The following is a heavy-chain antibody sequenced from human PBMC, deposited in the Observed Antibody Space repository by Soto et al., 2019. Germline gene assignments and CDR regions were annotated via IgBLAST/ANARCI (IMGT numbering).Heavy chain of an antibody. CDR3: AREGTMVREYYYYGMDV. CDR2: IYTSGST. V-gene: IGHV4-4*07. J-gene: IGHJ6*02. Sequence: PSETLSLTCAVSGDSIISGYYWAGIRQPPGKGLEWIGRIYTSGSTNYNPSLKSRVTMSVDTSKNQFSLKLSSVTAADTAVYYCAREGTMVREYYYYGMDVCGQGTTVTVSS. CDR1: GDSIISGYY. D-gene: IGHD3-10*01.